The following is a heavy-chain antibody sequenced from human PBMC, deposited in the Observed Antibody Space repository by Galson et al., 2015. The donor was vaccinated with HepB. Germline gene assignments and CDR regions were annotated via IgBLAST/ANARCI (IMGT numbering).Heavy chain of an antibody. CDR2: ISSSSSYT. CDR1: GFTFSDYY. V-gene: IGHV3-11*06. D-gene: IGHD5-12*01. Sequence: SLRLSCAASGFTFSDYYMSWIRQAPGKGLEWVSYISSSSSYTNYADSVKGRFTISRDNAKNSLYLQMNSLRAEDTAVYYCARGEGVGIVATSSIPTLFDIWGQGTMVTVSS. CDR3: ARGEGVGIVATSSIPTLFDI. J-gene: IGHJ3*02.